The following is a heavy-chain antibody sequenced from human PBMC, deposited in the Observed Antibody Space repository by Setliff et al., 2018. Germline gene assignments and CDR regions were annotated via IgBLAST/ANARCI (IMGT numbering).Heavy chain of an antibody. CDR1: GYTLTELS. Sequence: ASVKVSCKVSGYTLTELSMHWVRQAPGKGLEWMGGFDPEDGETIYAQKFQGRVTMTEDTSTDTAYMELSSLRSEDTAVYHCATAADFNYYDSSDSGTHYYYYYMDVWGKGTTVTVSS. V-gene: IGHV1-24*01. J-gene: IGHJ6*03. CDR3: ATAADFNYYDSSDSGTHYYYYYMDV. CDR2: FDPEDGET. D-gene: IGHD3-22*01.